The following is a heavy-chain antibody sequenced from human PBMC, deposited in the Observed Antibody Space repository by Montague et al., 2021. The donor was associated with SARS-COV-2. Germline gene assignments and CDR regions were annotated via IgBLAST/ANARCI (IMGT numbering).Heavy chain of an antibody. CDR3: ARAPSGSWAHLDN. Sequence: TLSLTCTVSGGSISSDSYYWSWIRPPAGMQLICLGRIYTSSTTNSSFSLQSRVTVSVDTSQNPFSLKIASVTAADTAVYSCARAPSGSWAHLDNWGQGGLVTVSS. CDR2: IYTSSTT. D-gene: IGHD1-26*01. CDR1: GGSISSDSYY. J-gene: IGHJ4*02. V-gene: IGHV4-61*02.